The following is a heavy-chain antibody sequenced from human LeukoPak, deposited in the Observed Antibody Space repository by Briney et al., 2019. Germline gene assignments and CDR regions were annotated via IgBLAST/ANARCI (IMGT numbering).Heavy chain of an antibody. J-gene: IGHJ4*02. Sequence: SGTLSLTCAVSGDSISSSKWWSWVRQPPGKGLEWIGEIFHSGSTNSSPSLKSRVTMSLDKSKNQFSLNLSSVTAADMAVYYCARSTGYESAFDYWGQGTLVTVSS. CDR1: GDSISSSKW. D-gene: IGHD5-12*01. CDR3: ARSTGYESAFDY. CDR2: IFHSGST. V-gene: IGHV4-4*02.